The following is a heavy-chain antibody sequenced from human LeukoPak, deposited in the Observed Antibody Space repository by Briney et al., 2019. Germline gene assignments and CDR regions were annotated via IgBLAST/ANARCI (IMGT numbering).Heavy chain of an antibody. V-gene: IGHV1-69*04. J-gene: IGHJ4*02. CDR3: AMTYYYDSSGYYYHY. Sequence: SVKVSCKASGGTFSSYAISWVRQAPGQVLEWMGRIIPILGIANYAQKFQGRVTITADKSTSTAYMELSSLRFEDTAVYYCAMTYYYDSSGYYYHYWGQGTLVTVSS. CDR1: GGTFSSYA. D-gene: IGHD3-22*01. CDR2: IIPILGIA.